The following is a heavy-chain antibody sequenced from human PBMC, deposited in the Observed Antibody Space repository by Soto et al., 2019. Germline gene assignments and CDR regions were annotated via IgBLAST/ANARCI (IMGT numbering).Heavy chain of an antibody. D-gene: IGHD1-20*01. CDR2: IYPGDSDT. J-gene: IGHJ4*02. V-gene: IGHV5-51*01. CDR3: VNNWNYIWGY. CDR1: GYSFANYW. Sequence: PGESLKISCXGSGYSFANYWLAWVRQMPGKGLEWMGIIYPGDSDTRYSPSFQGQVTISADKSISTAYLQWSSLKASDTAMYYCVNNWNYIWGYWGQGTLVTVSS.